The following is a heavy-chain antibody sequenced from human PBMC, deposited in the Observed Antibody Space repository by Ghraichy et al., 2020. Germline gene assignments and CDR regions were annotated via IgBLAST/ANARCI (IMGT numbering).Heavy chain of an antibody. V-gene: IGHV1-69*13. CDR1: GGTFSSYA. Sequence: TVKVSCKASGGTFSSYAISWVRQAPGQGLEWMGGIIPIFGTANYAQKFQGRVTITADESTSTAYMELSSLRSEDTAVYYCARGGGIVVVPALQRTGSSYGMDVWGQGTTVTVSS. D-gene: IGHD2-2*01. CDR2: IIPIFGTA. CDR3: ARGGGIVVVPALQRTGSSYGMDV. J-gene: IGHJ6*02.